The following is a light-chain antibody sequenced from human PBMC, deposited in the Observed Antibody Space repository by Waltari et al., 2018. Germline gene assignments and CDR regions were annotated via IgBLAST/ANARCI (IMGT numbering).Light chain of an antibody. CDR3: QSADSSGTYWE. CDR1: ALPKQY. J-gene: IGLJ3*02. Sequence: SSELTQPPSVLVSPGQTARISCSRDALPKQYGYWYQQKPGQAPMLVIVRDTERPSGYPERFSGFSAGTTVTLTISGVQAEDEADDYCQSADSSGTYWEFGGGTKLTVL. CDR2: RDT. V-gene: IGLV3-25*03.